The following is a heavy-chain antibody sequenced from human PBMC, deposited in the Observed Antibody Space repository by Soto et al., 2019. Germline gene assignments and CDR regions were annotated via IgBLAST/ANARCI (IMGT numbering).Heavy chain of an antibody. Sequence: EVHLVESGGGLVQPGGSLRLSCAASGYIFSDFWMAWVRQGPGKGLEWGANIKGDESERYCEDSVRGRFTISRDNAKKSLYLQMNSLGVEDTAVYYCARGAGSGWHGQDVRGMDVWGQGTTVTVSS. CDR2: IKGDESER. D-gene: IGHD6-19*01. CDR1: GYIFSDFW. CDR3: ARGAGSGWHGQDVRGMDV. V-gene: IGHV3-7*05. J-gene: IGHJ6*02.